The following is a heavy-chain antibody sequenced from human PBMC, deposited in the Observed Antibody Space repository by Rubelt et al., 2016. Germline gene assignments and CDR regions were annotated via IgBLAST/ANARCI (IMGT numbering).Heavy chain of an antibody. CDR1: GYSFTSYG. V-gene: IGHV5-10-1*01. CDR2: IDPSDSYN. CDR3: ARHISVCVVNYMDV. D-gene: IGHD2-15*01. J-gene: IGHJ6*03. Sequence: EVQLMQSGAEVKKPGESLRIPCKGSGYSFTSYGISRVSQVPGKGLAWMGRIDPSDSYNNYSPPVQGHVTISADKSIRTAYLEWSSLEASDTAMYYFARHISVCVVNYMDVWGKGTTVTVSS.